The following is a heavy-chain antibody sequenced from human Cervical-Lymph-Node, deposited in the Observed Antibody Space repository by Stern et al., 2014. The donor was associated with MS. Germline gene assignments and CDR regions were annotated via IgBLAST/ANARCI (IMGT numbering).Heavy chain of an antibody. V-gene: IGHV1-58*01. CDR1: GFTFTSSA. Sequence: QLVQSGPEVKKPGTSVKVSCKASGFTFTSSAVQWVRQARGQSLEWIGWIVVGSCNTNYAQKFQERVTITRDMSTSTAYMELSSLRSEDTAVYYCAAEPMYYSDSVGAFDIWGQGTMVTVSS. J-gene: IGHJ3*02. CDR3: AAEPMYYSDSVGAFDI. CDR2: IVVGSCNT. D-gene: IGHD3-22*01.